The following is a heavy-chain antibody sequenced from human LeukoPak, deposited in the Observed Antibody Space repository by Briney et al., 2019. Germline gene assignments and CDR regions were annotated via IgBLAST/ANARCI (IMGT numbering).Heavy chain of an antibody. CDR1: GLTFSNIW. CDR3: ARTYYDFWSGYPFDP. Sequence: GGSLRLSCAASGLTFSNIWMTWVRQAPGKGLEWVATIDPDGSLKNYVDSVKGRFTISRDNAKNSLYLQMNSLRAEDTAVYYCARTYYDFWSGYPFDPWGQGTLVTVSS. D-gene: IGHD3-3*01. J-gene: IGHJ5*02. CDR2: IDPDGSLK. V-gene: IGHV3-7*01.